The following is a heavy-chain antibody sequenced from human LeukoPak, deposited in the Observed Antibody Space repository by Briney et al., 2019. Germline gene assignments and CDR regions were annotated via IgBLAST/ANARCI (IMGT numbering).Heavy chain of an antibody. V-gene: IGHV4-59*01. CDR3: ARVDSSSWYQLFDP. CDR1: GGSISSYY. D-gene: IGHD6-13*01. J-gene: IGHJ5*02. Sequence: SETLSLTCTVSGGSISSYYWRWIRQPPGKGLEWIGYIYYSGSTNYNPSLKSRVSISVDTTKKQFSLRLSSVTAAGTAVYYCARVDSSSWYQLFDPWGQGTLVTVSS. CDR2: IYYSGST.